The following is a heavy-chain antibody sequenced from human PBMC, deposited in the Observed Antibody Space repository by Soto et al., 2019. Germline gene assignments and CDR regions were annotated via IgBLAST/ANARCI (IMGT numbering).Heavy chain of an antibody. CDR1: GYTFTSYA. CDR2: INAGNGNT. V-gene: IGHV1-3*01. Sequence: ASVKVSWKASGYTFTSYAMHWVRQAPGQRLEWMGWINAGNGNTKYSQKFQGRVTITRDTSASTAYMELSSLRSEDTAVYYCARVPYYYYGMDVWGQGTTVTVSS. CDR3: ARVPYYYYGMDV. J-gene: IGHJ6*02.